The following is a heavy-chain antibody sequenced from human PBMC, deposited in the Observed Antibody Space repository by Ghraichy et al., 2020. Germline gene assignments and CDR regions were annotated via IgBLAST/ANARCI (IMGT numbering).Heavy chain of an antibody. CDR3: ARGVSGVTHYGMDV. CDR2: ISSSSSYI. Sequence: GGSLRLSCAASGFTFSSYSMNWVRQAPGKGLEWVSSISSSSSYIYYADSVKGRFTISRDNAKKSLYLQMNSLRAEDTAVYYCARGVSGVTHYGMDVWGQGTTVTVSS. V-gene: IGHV3-21*01. D-gene: IGHD3-10*01. J-gene: IGHJ6*02. CDR1: GFTFSSYS.